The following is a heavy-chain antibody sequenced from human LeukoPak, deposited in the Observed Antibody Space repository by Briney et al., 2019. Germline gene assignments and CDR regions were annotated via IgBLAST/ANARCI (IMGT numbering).Heavy chain of an antibody. CDR1: GGSISSGDYY. CDR2: IYYSGST. CDR3: ARGEYSSSWYGSEHYYYYGMDV. D-gene: IGHD6-13*01. J-gene: IGHJ6*02. Sequence: SETLSLTCTVSGGSISSGDYYWSWIRQPPGKGLEWIGYIYYSGSTYYNPSLKSRVTISVDTSKNQFSLKLSSVTAADTAVYYCARGEYSSSWYGSEHYYYYGMDVWGQGTTVTVSS. V-gene: IGHV4-30-4*01.